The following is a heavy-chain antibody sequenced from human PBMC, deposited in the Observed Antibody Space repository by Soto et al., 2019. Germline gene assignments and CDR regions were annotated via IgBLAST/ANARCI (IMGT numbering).Heavy chain of an antibody. J-gene: IGHJ5*02. Sequence: SSETLSLTCTVSGGSISSSRYYWGWIRQPPGKGLEWIGSMYYSGSTYYNPSLKSRVTISVDTSKNQFSLKLSSVTAADTAVYYCASPKIAFYNWFDPWGQGTLVTVSS. CDR3: ASPKIAFYNWFDP. D-gene: IGHD3-3*02. V-gene: IGHV4-39*01. CDR2: MYYSGST. CDR1: GGSISSSRYY.